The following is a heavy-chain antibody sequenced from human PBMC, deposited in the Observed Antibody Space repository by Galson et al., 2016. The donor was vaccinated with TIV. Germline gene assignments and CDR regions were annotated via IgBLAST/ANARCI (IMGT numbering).Heavy chain of an antibody. J-gene: IGHJ6*02. CDR2: ISTNGGRT. Sequence: SLRLSCAASGFTFSSYAMHWVRQAPGKGLEYVSTISTNGGRTYYANSVKGRFTISRDNSKDTLHLQMGSLRADDMGVYYCARDGGERVDTAMVTFESPINYIYHYGMDVWGQGTTVTVSS. CDR3: ARDGGERVDTAMVTFESPINYIYHYGMDV. V-gene: IGHV3-64*01. CDR1: GFTFSSYA. D-gene: IGHD5-18*01.